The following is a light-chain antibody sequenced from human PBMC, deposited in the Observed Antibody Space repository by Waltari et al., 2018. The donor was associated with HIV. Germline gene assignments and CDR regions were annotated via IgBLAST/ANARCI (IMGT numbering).Light chain of an antibody. J-gene: IGLJ1*01. Sequence: SYELTQPPSVSVSPGQTASIFCSGDKLGDTYASWYQQRPGQSPVLIIYQDTKRPSGSPERFAGANSWNTATLTISGTQALDEADYYCQAWDSNTASYVFGTGTKVTVL. CDR1: KLGDTY. CDR3: QAWDSNTASYV. CDR2: QDT. V-gene: IGLV3-1*01.